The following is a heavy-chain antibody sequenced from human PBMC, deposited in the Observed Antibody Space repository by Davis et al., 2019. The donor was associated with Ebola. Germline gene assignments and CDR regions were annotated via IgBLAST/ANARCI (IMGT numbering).Heavy chain of an antibody. CDR3: ALLPYRSSWNDGFDF. J-gene: IGHJ3*01. D-gene: IGHD6-19*01. V-gene: IGHV5-51*01. CDR2: IYPGDSDT. CDR1: GYSFTSYW. Sequence: GESLKISCKGSGYSFTSYWIGWVRQMPGKGLEWMGIIYPGDSDTRYSPSFQGQVTISADKSISTAYLQWSSLKASDTAIYCCALLPYRSSWNDGFDFWGQGTMVTVSS.